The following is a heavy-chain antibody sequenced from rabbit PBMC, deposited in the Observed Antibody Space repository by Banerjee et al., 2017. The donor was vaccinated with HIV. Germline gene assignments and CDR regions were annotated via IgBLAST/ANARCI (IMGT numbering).Heavy chain of an antibody. CDR1: GFSFSNKYV. D-gene: IGHD4-1*01. CDR2: INTSSGNT. J-gene: IGHJ4*01. CDR3: ARDLAGVIGCNFNL. Sequence: QSLEESGGDLVKPGESLPHTCTASGFSFSNKYVMCWVRQAPGKGLEWIACINTSSGNTVYASCAKGRFTISKPSSTTVTLQMTSLTAADTAPYFCARDLAGVIGCNFNLLGQGTLVTVS. V-gene: IGHV1S40*01.